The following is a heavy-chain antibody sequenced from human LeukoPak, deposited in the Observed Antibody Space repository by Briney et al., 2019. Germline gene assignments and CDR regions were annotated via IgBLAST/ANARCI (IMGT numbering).Heavy chain of an antibody. CDR2: IYYSGST. D-gene: IGHD6-13*01. CDR3: ARILPIAAAVQIDY. Sequence: PSETLSLPCTVSGGSISSSSYYWGWIRQPPGKGLEWIGSIYYSGSTYYNPSLKSRVTISVDTSKNQFSLKLSSVTAADTAVYYCARILPIAAAVQIDYWGQGTLVTVSS. J-gene: IGHJ4*02. V-gene: IGHV4-39*07. CDR1: GGSISSSSYY.